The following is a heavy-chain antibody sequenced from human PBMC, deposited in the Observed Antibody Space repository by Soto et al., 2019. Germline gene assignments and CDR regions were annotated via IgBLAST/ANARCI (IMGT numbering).Heavy chain of an antibody. J-gene: IGHJ6*02. CDR3: ARDFNGLGYYGMDV. Sequence: QVQLQESGPGLVKPSQTLSLTCTVSGGSISSGGYYWSWIRQHPGKGLEWIGYIYYSGSTYYNPSLNSRVTISVDTSKNQFSLKLSSVTAADTAVYYCARDFNGLGYYGMDVWGQGTTVTVSS. D-gene: IGHD3-16*01. V-gene: IGHV4-31*03. CDR1: GGSISSGGYY. CDR2: IYYSGST.